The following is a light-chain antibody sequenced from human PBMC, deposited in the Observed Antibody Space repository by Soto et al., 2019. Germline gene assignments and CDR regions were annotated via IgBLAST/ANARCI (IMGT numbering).Light chain of an antibody. CDR3: IQFSHFPRT. J-gene: IGKJ1*01. CDR2: QVS. Sequence: VLTQTPLSSPVTLGQPASISCRSSQSLVYSDGNTYLSWLQQRPGQPPRLLIYQVSNRFSGVPDRISGSGAGTDFTLKISRVEAEDVGVYSCIQFSHFPRTFGQGTKVDIK. V-gene: IGKV2-24*01. CDR1: QSLVYSDGNTY.